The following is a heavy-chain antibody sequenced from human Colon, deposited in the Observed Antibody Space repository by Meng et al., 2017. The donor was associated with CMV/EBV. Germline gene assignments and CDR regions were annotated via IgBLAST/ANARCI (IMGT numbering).Heavy chain of an antibody. CDR1: GYSFTGYY. CDR2: MDPTTGRT. CDR3: ASHSSYVWGSHH. D-gene: IGHD3-16*01. Sequence: QVQLVQPGAEWRMPGASVKVSCKASGYSFTGYYIHWVRQAPGQGLEWMGWMDPTTGRTDYAQKFQGTVTMTRDTSISTAYLELSRLTSDDTAVYYCASHSSYVWGSHHWGQGTLVTVSS. J-gene: IGHJ1*01. V-gene: IGHV1-2*02.